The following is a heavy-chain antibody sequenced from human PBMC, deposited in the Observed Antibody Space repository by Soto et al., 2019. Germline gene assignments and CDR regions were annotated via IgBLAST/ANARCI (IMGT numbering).Heavy chain of an antibody. D-gene: IGHD6-19*01. CDR2: IGTAGDT. V-gene: IGHV3-13*01. CDR3: ARALTGKAVAMGDAFDI. CDR1: GFTFSSYD. Sequence: EVQPVESGGGLVQPGGSLRLSCAASGFTFSSYDMHWVRQATGKGLEWVSAIGTAGDTYYPGSVKGRFTISRENAKNSLYLQMNSLRAGDTAVYYCARALTGKAVAMGDAFDIWGQGTMVTVSS. J-gene: IGHJ3*02.